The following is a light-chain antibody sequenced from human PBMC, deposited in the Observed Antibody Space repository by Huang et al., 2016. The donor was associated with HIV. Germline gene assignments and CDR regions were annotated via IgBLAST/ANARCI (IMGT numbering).Light chain of an antibody. Sequence: EIVMTQSPATLSVSPGERATLSCSASQNIGDNLTWYQHKPGQAPRLRIFGASTRATGIPPRFSGSGSGTEFTLTISGLGSEDVAVYYCQQFNNWPPRFTFGPGTTVDVK. J-gene: IGKJ3*01. CDR3: QQFNNWPPRFT. CDR1: QNIGDN. CDR2: GAS. V-gene: IGKV3-15*01.